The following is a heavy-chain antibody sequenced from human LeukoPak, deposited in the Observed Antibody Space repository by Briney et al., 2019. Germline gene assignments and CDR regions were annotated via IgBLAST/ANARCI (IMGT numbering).Heavy chain of an antibody. V-gene: IGHV3-30*18. J-gene: IGHJ4*02. CDR1: GFTFSSYG. CDR2: ISYDGSNK. CDR3: AKGSSGTLFDY. Sequence: GRSLRLSCAASGFTFSSYGMHWVRQAPGKGLEWVAVISYDGSNKYYADSVKGPFTISRDNSKNTLYLQMNSLRAEDTAVYYCAKGSSGTLFDYWGQGTLVTVSS. D-gene: IGHD3-10*01.